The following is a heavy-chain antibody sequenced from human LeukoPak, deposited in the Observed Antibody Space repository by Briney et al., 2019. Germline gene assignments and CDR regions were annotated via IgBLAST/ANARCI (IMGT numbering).Heavy chain of an antibody. Sequence: PGGSLRLSCVASGFIFSSHGMHWVRQAPGKGLEWEAVIWYDGSNKYYADSVKGRFTISRDNSKNTLYLQMNSLRADDTAVYYCARDRYSSGWANAFDIWGQGTMVTVSS. J-gene: IGHJ3*02. V-gene: IGHV3-33*01. CDR2: IWYDGSNK. D-gene: IGHD6-19*01. CDR1: GFIFSSHG. CDR3: ARDRYSSGWANAFDI.